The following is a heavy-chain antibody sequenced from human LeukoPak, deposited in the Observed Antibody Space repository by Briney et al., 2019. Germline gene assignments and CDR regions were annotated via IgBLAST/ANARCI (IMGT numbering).Heavy chain of an antibody. V-gene: IGHV3-7*01. Sequence: PWGSLRLSCAASGFTFSSYWMSWVRQAPGKGLEWVANIKQDGSEKYYVDSVKGRFTISRDNAKNSLYLQMNSLRAEDTAVYYCARAAGTTLYYFDYWGQGTLVTVSS. J-gene: IGHJ4*02. CDR3: ARAAGTTLYYFDY. D-gene: IGHD1-7*01. CDR2: IKQDGSEK. CDR1: GFTFSSYW.